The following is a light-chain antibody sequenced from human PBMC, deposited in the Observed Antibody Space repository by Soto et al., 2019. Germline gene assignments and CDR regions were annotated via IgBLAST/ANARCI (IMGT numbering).Light chain of an antibody. J-gene: IGLJ2*01. CDR2: GNS. V-gene: IGLV1-40*01. CDR3: QSYDSSLSVV. CDR1: SSNIGAGYD. Sequence: QSVLTQPPSVSGAPGQRVTISCTGSSSNIGAGYDVHWYKQLPGTAPKLLIYGNSNRPSGVPDRFSGSKSGTSASLAITGLQAEDEADYYCQSYDSSLSVVFGGGTNLTVL.